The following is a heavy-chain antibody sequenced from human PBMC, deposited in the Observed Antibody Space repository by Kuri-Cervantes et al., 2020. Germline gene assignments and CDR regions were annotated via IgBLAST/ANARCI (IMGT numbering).Heavy chain of an antibody. CDR3: ASSITIFGVVKSYYYYGMDV. V-gene: IGHV1-3*02. J-gene: IGHJ6*02. CDR2: SNAGNGNT. Sequence: ASVKVSCKASGYTFTSYAMHWVRQAPGQRLEWMGWSNAGNGNTKYSQEFQGRVTITRDTSASTAYMELSSLRSEDTAVYYRASSITIFGVVKSYYYYGMDVWGQGTTVTVSS. CDR1: GYTFTSYA. D-gene: IGHD3-3*01.